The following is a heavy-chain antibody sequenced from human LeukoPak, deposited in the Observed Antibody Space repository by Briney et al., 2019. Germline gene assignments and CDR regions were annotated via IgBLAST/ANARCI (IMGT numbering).Heavy chain of an antibody. J-gene: IGHJ4*02. CDR1: GFTFSSYA. Sequence: GGSLRLSCAASGFTFSSYAMHWVRQAPGKGLEYVSTISYNGGSTFYANSVKGRFTISRDNSKNTLYLQMGSLRPEDMAVYYCARALIAARPDSLFDYWGQGTLVTVSS. CDR3: ARALIAARPDSLFDY. V-gene: IGHV3-64*01. D-gene: IGHD6-6*01. CDR2: ISYNGGST.